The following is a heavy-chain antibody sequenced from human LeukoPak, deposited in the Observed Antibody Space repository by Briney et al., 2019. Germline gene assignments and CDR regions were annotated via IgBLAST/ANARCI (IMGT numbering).Heavy chain of an antibody. V-gene: IGHV3-30-3*01. Sequence: GGSLRLSCAASGFTFSSHGIHWVRQAPGKGLEWVAVISYDGSNKNYADSVKGRFTISRDNSKNTVYLQMNSLRAEDTAVYYCARDGVVVPAATYYYYGMDVWGQGTTVTVSS. CDR3: ARDGVVVPAATYYYYGMDV. CDR1: GFTFSSHG. D-gene: IGHD2-2*01. CDR2: ISYDGSNK. J-gene: IGHJ6*02.